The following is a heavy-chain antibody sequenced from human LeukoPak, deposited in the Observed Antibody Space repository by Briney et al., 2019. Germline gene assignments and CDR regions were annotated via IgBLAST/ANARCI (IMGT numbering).Heavy chain of an antibody. J-gene: IGHJ4*02. D-gene: IGHD3-22*01. CDR3: ARPPGYYDSSGYYY. CDR2: INHSGST. V-gene: IGHV4-34*01. CDR1: GGSFRGYY. Sequence: SETLSLTCAVYGGSFRGYYWSWIRQPPGKGLEWIGEINHSGSTNYNPSLKSRVTISVDTSKNQFSLKLSSVTAADTAVYYCARPPGYYDSSGYYYWGQGTLVTVSS.